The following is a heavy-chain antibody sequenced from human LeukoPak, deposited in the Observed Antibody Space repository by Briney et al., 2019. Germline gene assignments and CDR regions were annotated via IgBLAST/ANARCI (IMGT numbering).Heavy chain of an antibody. CDR3: ARDGRGEFDY. J-gene: IGHJ4*02. CDR2: ISGSSNTI. CDR1: GFTLSSYN. D-gene: IGHD3-10*01. Sequence: GESLRLSCAASGFTLSSYNMNWVRQAPGKGLEWVSHISGSSNTIYHADSVKGRFTISRDNAKNSLYLHMNGLRAEDTAVYFCARDGRGEFDYWGQGTLVTVSS. V-gene: IGHV3-48*01.